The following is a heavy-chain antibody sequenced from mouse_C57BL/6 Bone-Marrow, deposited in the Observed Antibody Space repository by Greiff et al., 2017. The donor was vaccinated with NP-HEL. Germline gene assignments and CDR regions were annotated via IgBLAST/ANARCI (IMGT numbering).Heavy chain of an antibody. CDR2: IYPGSGST. J-gene: IGHJ2*01. Sequence: VQLHQPGAELVKPGASVKMSCKASGYTFTSYWITWVKQRPGQGLEWIGDIYPGSGSTNYNEKFKSKATLTVDTSSSTAYMQLSSLTSEDSAVYYCARSAYYSNYEGGYWGQGTTLTVSS. CDR1: GYTFTSYW. CDR3: ARSAYYSNYEGGY. V-gene: IGHV1-55*01. D-gene: IGHD2-5*01.